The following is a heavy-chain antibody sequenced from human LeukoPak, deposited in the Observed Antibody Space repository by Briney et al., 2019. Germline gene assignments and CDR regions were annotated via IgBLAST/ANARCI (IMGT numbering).Heavy chain of an antibody. J-gene: IGHJ3*02. Sequence: SETLSLTCAVYGGSFSGYYWSWIRQPPGKGLEWIGEINHSGSTNYNPSLKSRVTISVDTSKNQFSLKLSSVTAADTAVYYCTRGLRKLDCSGGSCYSDAFDIWGQGTMVTVSS. CDR2: INHSGST. CDR3: TRGLRKLDCSGGSCYSDAFDI. V-gene: IGHV4-34*01. CDR1: GGSFSGYY. D-gene: IGHD2-15*01.